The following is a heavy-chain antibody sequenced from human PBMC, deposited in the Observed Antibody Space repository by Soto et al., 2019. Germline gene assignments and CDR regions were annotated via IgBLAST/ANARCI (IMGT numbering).Heavy chain of an antibody. Sequence: PGGSLRLSCAASGFTFSTYDMNWVRQAPGKGLEWVSSISGSGGTTYYVDSVKGRFTISRDNSKNTMHLQMNSLRAEDTAVYYCAKGRSDWYLDYWGQGTLVTVSS. CDR2: ISGSGGTT. D-gene: IGHD6-19*01. J-gene: IGHJ4*02. CDR1: GFTFSTYD. V-gene: IGHV3-23*01. CDR3: AKGRSDWYLDY.